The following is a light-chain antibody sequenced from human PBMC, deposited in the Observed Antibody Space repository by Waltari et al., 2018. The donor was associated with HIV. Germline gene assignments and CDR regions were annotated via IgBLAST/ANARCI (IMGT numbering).Light chain of an antibody. CDR3: QQYYSTPDT. Sequence: DIVMTQSPDSLAVSLGERATINCKSSQSVLYRSNNKNYLAWYQQKPGQPPKLLIYWASTRESGVPDRFSGSESGTDFTLTISSLQAEDVAVYYCQQYYSTPDTFGQGTKLEIK. CDR2: WAS. J-gene: IGKJ2*01. V-gene: IGKV4-1*01. CDR1: QSVLYRSNNKNY.